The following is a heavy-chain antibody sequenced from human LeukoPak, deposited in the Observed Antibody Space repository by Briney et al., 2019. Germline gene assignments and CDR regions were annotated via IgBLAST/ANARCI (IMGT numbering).Heavy chain of an antibody. Sequence: GGSLRLSCAASGFTFSSYGMHWVRQAPGKGLEWMAVISYDGSNKYYADSVKGRFTISRDNSKNTLYLQMNSLRAEDTAVYYCAKLSTGPFDIWGQGTMVTVSS. D-gene: IGHD2-2*01. V-gene: IGHV3-30*18. J-gene: IGHJ3*02. CDR2: ISYDGSNK. CDR1: GFTFSSYG. CDR3: AKLSTGPFDI.